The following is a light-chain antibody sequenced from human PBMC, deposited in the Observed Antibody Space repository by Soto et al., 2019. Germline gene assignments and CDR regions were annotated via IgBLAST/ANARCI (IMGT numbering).Light chain of an antibody. V-gene: IGLV1-40*01. J-gene: IGLJ2*01. CDR1: SSNIGAGYD. CDR2: GNS. CDR3: QSYDSSLSGVV. Sequence: QSVLTQPPSVSGAPGKRVTISCTGSSSNIGAGYDVHWYQQLPGAAPKLLIYGNSNRPSGVPDRFSGSKSGTSASLAITGLQAEDEADYYCQSYDSSLSGVVFGGGTKVTV.